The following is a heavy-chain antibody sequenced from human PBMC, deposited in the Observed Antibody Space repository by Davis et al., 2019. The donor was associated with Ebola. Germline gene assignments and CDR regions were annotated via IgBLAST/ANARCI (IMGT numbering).Heavy chain of an antibody. V-gene: IGHV3-23*01. CDR3: ARGLELHGMDV. Sequence: GESLKISCAASGFTFSSYSMNWVRQAPGKGLEWVSAISGSGGSTYYADSVKGRFTISRDNSKNTLYLQMNSLRAEDTAVYYCARGLELHGMDVWGKGTTVAVSS. CDR2: ISGSGGST. J-gene: IGHJ6*04. D-gene: IGHD1-7*01. CDR1: GFTFSSYS.